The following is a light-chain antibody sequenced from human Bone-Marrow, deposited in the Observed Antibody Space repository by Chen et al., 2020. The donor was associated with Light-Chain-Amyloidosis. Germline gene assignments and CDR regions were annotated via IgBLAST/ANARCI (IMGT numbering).Light chain of an antibody. CDR2: EVS. CDR3: SAFTVSSTVV. J-gene: IGLJ1*01. Sequence: QSALPHPPSLSGSPGQSVTISCTGTRSDVDGYNRVSWYHQPPGTAPKVIIFEVSNRPSGVPDRFSGSKSGNTASLTISGLQAEDEGDYFCSAFTVSSTVVFGTGTRVTVV. V-gene: IGLV2-18*02. CDR1: RSDVDGYNR.